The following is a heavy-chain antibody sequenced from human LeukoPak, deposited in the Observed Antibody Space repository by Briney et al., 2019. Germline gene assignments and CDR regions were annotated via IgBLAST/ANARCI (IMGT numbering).Heavy chain of an antibody. V-gene: IGHV3-9*01. CDR2: ISWNSGSI. J-gene: IGHJ4*02. CDR1: GLTFDDYA. CDR3: AKDSGSSSWYGAFDY. D-gene: IGHD6-13*01. Sequence: PGGSLRLSCAASGLTFDDYAMHWVRQAPGKGLEWVSGISWNSGSIGYADSVKGRFTISRDNAKNSLYLQMNSLRAEDTALYYCAKDSGSSSWYGAFDYWGQGTLVTVSS.